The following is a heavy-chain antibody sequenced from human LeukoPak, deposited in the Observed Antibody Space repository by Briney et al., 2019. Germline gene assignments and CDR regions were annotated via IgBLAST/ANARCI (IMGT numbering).Heavy chain of an antibody. CDR3: ARDPHYDFWSGYGYYVDY. CDR2: INPSGGST. CDR1: GYTFTSYY. J-gene: IGHJ4*02. Sequence: GASVKVSCKASGYTFTSYYMHWVRQAPGQGLEWMGIINPSGGSTSYAQKFQGRVTMTRDTSTSTVYMELSSLRSEDTAVYYCARDPHYDFWSGYGYYVDYWGQGTLVTVSS. V-gene: IGHV1-46*01. D-gene: IGHD3-3*01.